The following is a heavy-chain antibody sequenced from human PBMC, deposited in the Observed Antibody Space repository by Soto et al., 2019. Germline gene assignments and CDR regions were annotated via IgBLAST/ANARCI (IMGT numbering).Heavy chain of an antibody. J-gene: IGHJ6*02. V-gene: IGHV5-10-1*01. D-gene: IGHD2-2*01. Sequence: PGESLKISCKGSGDSFTSYWISWVRQMPGKSLEWMGRIDPSDSYTNYSPSFQGHVTISADKSISTAYLQWSSLKASDTAMYYCARNLGYQLLFRMDVWGQGPTVTVSS. CDR1: GDSFTSYW. CDR2: IDPSDSYT. CDR3: ARNLGYQLLFRMDV.